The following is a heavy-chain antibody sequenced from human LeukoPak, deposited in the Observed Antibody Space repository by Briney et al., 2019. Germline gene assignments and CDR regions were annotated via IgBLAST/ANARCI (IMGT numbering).Heavy chain of an antibody. CDR2: TYYRSKWYY. V-gene: IGHV6-1*01. CDR3: ARDKAVIGARGAFDM. J-gene: IGHJ3*02. Sequence: SQTLSLTCAISGDSVSSNTATWNWIRQSPSRGLEWLGRTYYRSKWYYDYAVSVRSRITINPDTPQNQFSLQLNSVTPEDTAVYYCARDKAVIGARGAFDMWGLGTTVTVSS. CDR1: GDSVSSNTAT. D-gene: IGHD4-11*01.